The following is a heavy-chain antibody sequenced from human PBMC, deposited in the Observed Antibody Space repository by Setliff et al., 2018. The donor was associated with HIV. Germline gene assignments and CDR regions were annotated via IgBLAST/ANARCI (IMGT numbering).Heavy chain of an antibody. CDR1: GFTFSTYP. J-gene: IGHJ4*02. D-gene: IGHD4-17*01. CDR3: ASPLIMTTVTKDY. CDR2: ITGSSDII. Sequence: QTGGSLRLSCAASGFTFSTYPMNWVRQAPGKGLEWVSYITGSSDIIHYADSVKGRFTVSRDNAKNSLYLQMNNLRAEDTAMYYCASPLIMTTVTKDYWGQGTLVTVSS. V-gene: IGHV3-48*04.